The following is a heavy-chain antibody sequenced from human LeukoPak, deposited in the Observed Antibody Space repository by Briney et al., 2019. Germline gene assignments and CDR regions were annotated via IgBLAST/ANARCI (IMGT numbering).Heavy chain of an antibody. CDR2: IRYDRTNK. D-gene: IGHD1-26*01. Sequence: GGSLRLSCAASGVTFSTYGMHWVRQAPGKGLEWVAFIRYDRTNKNYVDSVKGRFTISRDNSKNTLYLQMNSLGAEDTAVHYCAKESGDHFEAFDIWGQGTMVTVSS. J-gene: IGHJ3*02. CDR1: GVTFSTYG. CDR3: AKESGDHFEAFDI. V-gene: IGHV3-30*02.